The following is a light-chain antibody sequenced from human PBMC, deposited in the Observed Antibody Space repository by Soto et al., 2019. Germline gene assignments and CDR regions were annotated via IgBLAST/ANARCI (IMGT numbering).Light chain of an antibody. CDR2: GDN. CDR3: AAWDGSLHHIL. Sequence: QSVLTQPPSASGTPGQRVTISCSGSSSNMGSNSVNWYQQLPGTAPKLLIYGDNQRPSGVPDRFSVSKSGTSASLAITGLQSEDEAEYYCAAWDGSLHHILFGGGTKLTVL. CDR1: SSNMGSNS. J-gene: IGLJ2*01. V-gene: IGLV1-44*01.